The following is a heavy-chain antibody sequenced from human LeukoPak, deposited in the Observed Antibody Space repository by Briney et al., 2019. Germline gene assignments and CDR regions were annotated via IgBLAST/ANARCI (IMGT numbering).Heavy chain of an antibody. V-gene: IGHV3-23*01. CDR3: AKLLWLGAYFFDS. CDR2: ITDSGHNT. Sequence: PGGSLRLSCAASGFSFSSSAMSWVRQAPGKGLEWVSAITDSGHNTYYPDSLRGRFTISRDNSKNTLYLQMNSLRAEDTAVCYCAKLLWLGAYFFDSWGPGTLVTVSS. J-gene: IGHJ4*02. CDR1: GFSFSSSA. D-gene: IGHD3-10*01.